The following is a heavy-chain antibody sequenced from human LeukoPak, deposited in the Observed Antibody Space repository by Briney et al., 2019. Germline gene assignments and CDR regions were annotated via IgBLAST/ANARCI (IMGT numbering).Heavy chain of an antibody. CDR1: GYTFTSYY. CDR2: MNPNSGKT. Sequence: ASVKVSCKASGYTFTSYYINWVRQATGQGLEWMGWMNPNSGKTGYAQKFQGRVTMTRNTSISTAYMELSSLRSEDTAVYYCARVSKDSGMDVWGQGTTVTVSS. CDR3: ARVSKDSGMDV. V-gene: IGHV1-8*01. J-gene: IGHJ6*02.